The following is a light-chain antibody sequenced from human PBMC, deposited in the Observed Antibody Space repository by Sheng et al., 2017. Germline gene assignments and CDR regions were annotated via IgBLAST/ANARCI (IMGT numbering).Light chain of an antibody. Sequence: IVMTQSPLSLPVTPGEPASISCRSNQSLLHSNGYTYLDWYVQKPGQSPQLLIYLGSNRASGVPDRFTGSGSGTDFTLKISRVEAEDVGVYYCMQGVDTRTFGQGTKVEI. CDR2: LGS. V-gene: IGKV2-28*01. J-gene: IGKJ1*01. CDR3: MQGVDTRT. CDR1: QSLLHSNGYTY.